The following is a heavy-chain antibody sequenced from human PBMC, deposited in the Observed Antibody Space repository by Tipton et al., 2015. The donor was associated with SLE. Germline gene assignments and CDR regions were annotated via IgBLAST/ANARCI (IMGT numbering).Heavy chain of an antibody. J-gene: IGHJ4*02. Sequence: TLSLTCSVSGGSITNSNYFWGWIRQPPGKGLEWIGNIYYSGSPYYNPSLERRVTISLDTSRSQFSLRLSSVTAADTAVYYCAGDSSGSYYDRGGYYQLANRHFDLWGRGILVSVSS. CDR1: GGSITNSNYF. D-gene: IGHD3-22*01. CDR3: AGDSSGSYYDRGGYYQLANRHFDL. CDR2: IYYSGSP. V-gene: IGHV4-39*07.